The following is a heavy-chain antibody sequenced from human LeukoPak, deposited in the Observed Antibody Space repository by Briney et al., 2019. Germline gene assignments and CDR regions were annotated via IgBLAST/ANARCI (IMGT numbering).Heavy chain of an antibody. CDR2: INPNSGAT. J-gene: IGHJ6*03. V-gene: IGHV1-2*02. Sequence: GASVKVSCKASGYTFTGYYMHWARQAPGQGLEWMGWINPNSGATNFAQKFQGRVTMTRDTSISTAYMELSRLRSDDTAVYYCARVENYYYYYMDVWGKGTTVTVSS. CDR3: ARVENYYYYYMDV. CDR1: GYTFTGYY.